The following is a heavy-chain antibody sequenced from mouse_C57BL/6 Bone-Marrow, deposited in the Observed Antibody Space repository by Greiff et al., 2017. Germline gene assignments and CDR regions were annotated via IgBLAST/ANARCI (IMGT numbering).Heavy chain of an antibody. D-gene: IGHD4-1*01. CDR1: GYTFTSYG. CDR2: IYPRSGNT. CDR3: ARSELTGTLY. Sequence: VQLKESGAELARPGASVKLSCKASGYTFTSYGISWVKQRTGQGLEWIGEIYPRSGNTYYNEKFKGKATLTADKSSSTAYMELRSLTSEDSAVYFCARSELTGTLYWGQGTSVTVSS. V-gene: IGHV1-81*01. J-gene: IGHJ4*01.